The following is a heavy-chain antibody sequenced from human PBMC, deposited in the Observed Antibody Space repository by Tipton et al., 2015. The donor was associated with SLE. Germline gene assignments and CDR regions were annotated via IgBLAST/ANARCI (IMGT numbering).Heavy chain of an antibody. CDR3: ARGQRKKYFDL. J-gene: IGHJ2*01. CDR1: GGSFSGYY. CDR2: INHSGST. V-gene: IGHV4-34*01. Sequence: TLSLTCAVYGGSFSGYYWTWVRQSPGKGLEWIGEINHSGSTNYNPSLKSRVTISVDTSKNQFSLRLTSVTAADTAVYYCARGQRKKYFDLWGRGTLVTVSS.